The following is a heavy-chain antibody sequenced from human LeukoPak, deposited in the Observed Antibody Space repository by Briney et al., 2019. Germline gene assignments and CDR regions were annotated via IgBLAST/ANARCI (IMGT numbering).Heavy chain of an antibody. V-gene: IGHV4-30-4*01. CDR3: ATISYCSAGSCYPGEVFDP. CDR2: IYYSGST. Sequence: PSETLSLTCTVSGGSISSGDYYWSWIRQPPRKGLEWIGYIYYSGSTYYNPSLKSRVTISVDTSKNQFSLKLSSVTAADTAVYYCATISYCSAGSCYPGEVFDPWGQGTLVTVSS. CDR1: GGSISSGDYY. J-gene: IGHJ5*02. D-gene: IGHD2-15*01.